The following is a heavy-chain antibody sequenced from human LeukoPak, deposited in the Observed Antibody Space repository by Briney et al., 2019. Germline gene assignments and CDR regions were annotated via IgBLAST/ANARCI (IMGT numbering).Heavy chain of an antibody. Sequence: PGGSLRLSCAASGFSFSSYAMSWVRQAPGKGLEWVSGISGNGDKTYYADAVKGRFTFSRDNAKNAVYLQMNSLRAEDTAVFYCAKDIGLGEGDYFDRWGQGTLVTVSS. V-gene: IGHV3-23*01. CDR1: GFSFSSYA. D-gene: IGHD3-10*01. CDR3: AKDIGLGEGDYFDR. CDR2: ISGNGDKT. J-gene: IGHJ4*02.